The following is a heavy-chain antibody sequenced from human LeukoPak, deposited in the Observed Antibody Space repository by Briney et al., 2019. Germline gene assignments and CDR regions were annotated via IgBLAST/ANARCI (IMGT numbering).Heavy chain of an antibody. CDR3: ASLTTVTQGYFDY. CDR1: GGSISSYY. Sequence: SETLSLTCTVSGGSISSYYWSWIRQPPGKGLEWIGYIYYSGSTNYNPSLKSRLTISVDASKNQFSLKLSFVTATDTAVYYCASLTTVTQGYFDYWGPGSLVTVSS. D-gene: IGHD4-17*01. J-gene: IGHJ4*02. V-gene: IGHV4-59*08. CDR2: IYYSGST.